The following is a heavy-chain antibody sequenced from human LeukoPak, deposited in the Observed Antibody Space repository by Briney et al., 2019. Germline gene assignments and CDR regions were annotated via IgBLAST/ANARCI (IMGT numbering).Heavy chain of an antibody. Sequence: PSVKVSCKASGYTFTDYCITWVRQAPGQGLEWMGWVMAYNGNTHYSKNFQGRVTMTTDTSTSTAYMELRSLTSDDTAMYYCTRGVVRGIMGTDPWGQGTLVTVSS. V-gene: IGHV1-18*01. D-gene: IGHD3-10*01. CDR2: VMAYNGNT. J-gene: IGHJ5*02. CDR3: TRGVVRGIMGTDP. CDR1: GYTFTDYC.